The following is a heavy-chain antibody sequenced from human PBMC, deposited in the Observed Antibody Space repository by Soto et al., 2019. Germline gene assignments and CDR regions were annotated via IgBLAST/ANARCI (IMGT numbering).Heavy chain of an antibody. V-gene: IGHV3-21*01. CDR1: GFTFSRYS. Sequence: GGSLRLSCAASGFTFSRYSMNWVRQSPGKGLEWVSSISSSSSYIYYADSVKGRFTISRDNAENSLYLQMNSLRAEDTAVYYCAGYDFWSGYYSLDYWGQGTLVTVSS. CDR2: ISSSSSYI. J-gene: IGHJ4*02. D-gene: IGHD3-3*01. CDR3: AGYDFWSGYYSLDY.